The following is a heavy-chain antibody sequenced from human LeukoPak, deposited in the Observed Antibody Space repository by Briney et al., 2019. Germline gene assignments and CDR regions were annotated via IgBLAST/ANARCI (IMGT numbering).Heavy chain of an antibody. CDR3: ARARLVGATTDNWFDP. CDR2: ISYDGSNK. J-gene: IGHJ5*02. Sequence: PGGSLRLSCAASGFTFSSYAMHWVRQAPGKGLEWVAVISYDGSNKYYADSVKGRFTISRDNSKNTLYLQMNSLRAEDTAVYYCARARLVGATTDNWFDPWGQGTLVTVSS. V-gene: IGHV3-30-3*01. D-gene: IGHD1-26*01. CDR1: GFTFSSYA.